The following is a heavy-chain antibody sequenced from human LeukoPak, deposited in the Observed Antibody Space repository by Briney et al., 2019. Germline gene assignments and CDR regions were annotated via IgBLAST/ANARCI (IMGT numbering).Heavy chain of an antibody. CDR1: GGTFSSYA. J-gene: IGHJ4*02. V-gene: IGHV1-69*06. CDR3: ARGVGGSLSYYFDY. Sequence: ASVKVSCKASGGTFSSYAISWVRQAPGQGLEWMGGIIPIFGTANYAQKFQGRVTITADKSTSTAYMELSSLRSEDTAMYYCARGVGGSLSYYFDYWGQGTLVTVSS. D-gene: IGHD3-16*01. CDR2: IIPIFGTA.